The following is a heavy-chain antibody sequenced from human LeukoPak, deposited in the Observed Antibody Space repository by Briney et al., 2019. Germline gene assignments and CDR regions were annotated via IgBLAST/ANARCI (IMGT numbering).Heavy chain of an antibody. V-gene: IGHV3-33*01. CDR1: GFTFSSYG. Sequence: GGSLRLSCAASGFTFSSYGTHWVRQAPGKGLEWVADIWFDGKNEHFADSVKGRFTISRDNSKNTMYLQINSLRAEDTAVYYCARRKVTIFGVVPDVWGQGTTVTVSS. J-gene: IGHJ6*02. CDR3: ARRKVTIFGVVPDV. CDR2: IWFDGKNE. D-gene: IGHD3-3*01.